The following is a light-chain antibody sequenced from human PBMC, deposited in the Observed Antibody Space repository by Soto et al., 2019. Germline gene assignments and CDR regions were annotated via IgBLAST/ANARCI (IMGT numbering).Light chain of an antibody. CDR1: QSISSW. V-gene: IGKV1-5*01. CDR3: QQYNRYPLL. Sequence: DIQMTQSPSTLSASVGDRVTITCRASQSISSWLAWYQQKPGKAPKLLIYDASILETGVPSRFSGSGSGTEFTLTMTGLQPDDFATYYCQQYNRYPLLFGGGTKVEIK. CDR2: DAS. J-gene: IGKJ4*01.